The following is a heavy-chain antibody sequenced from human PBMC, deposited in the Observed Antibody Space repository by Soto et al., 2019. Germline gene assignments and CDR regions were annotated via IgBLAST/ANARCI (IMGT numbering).Heavy chain of an antibody. V-gene: IGHV3-74*01. CDR3: ARAVQGIAVAGTVRLFDP. J-gene: IGHJ5*02. CDR1: GFTFSSYW. Sequence: LRLSCAASGFTFSSYWMHWVRQAPGKGLVWVSRINSDGSSTTYADSVKGRFTISRDNAKNTLYLQMNSLRAEDTAVYYCARAVQGIAVAGTVRLFDPWGQGTLVTVSS. D-gene: IGHD6-19*01. CDR2: INSDGSST.